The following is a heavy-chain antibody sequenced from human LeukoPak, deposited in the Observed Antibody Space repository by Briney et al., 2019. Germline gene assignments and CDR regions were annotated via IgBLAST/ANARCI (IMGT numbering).Heavy chain of an antibody. D-gene: IGHD3-10*01. J-gene: IGHJ6*04. CDR2: TYYRSKWYN. Sequence: SQTLSLTCAISGDSVSSNSAAWNWIRQSPSRGLEWLGRTYYRSKWYNDYAVSVKSRITINPDTSKNQFSLQLNSVTPEDTAVYYCARDGSGSYYPYYYGMDVWGKGTTVTVSS. CDR3: ARDGSGSYYPYYYGMDV. CDR1: GDSVSSNSAA. V-gene: IGHV6-1*01.